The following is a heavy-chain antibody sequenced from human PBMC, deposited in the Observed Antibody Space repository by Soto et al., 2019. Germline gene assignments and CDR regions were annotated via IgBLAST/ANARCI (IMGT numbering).Heavy chain of an antibody. CDR1: GGTFSSYT. D-gene: IGHD2-15*01. V-gene: IGHV1-69*02. J-gene: IGHJ4*02. CDR3: ARSPTRVVAHHFDY. CDR2: IIPILGIA. Sequence: GASVKVSCKASGGTFSSYTISWVRQAPGQGLEWMGRIIPILGIANYAQKFQGRVTITADKSTSTAYMELSSLRSEDTAVYYCARSPTRVVAHHFDYWGQGTLVTVSS.